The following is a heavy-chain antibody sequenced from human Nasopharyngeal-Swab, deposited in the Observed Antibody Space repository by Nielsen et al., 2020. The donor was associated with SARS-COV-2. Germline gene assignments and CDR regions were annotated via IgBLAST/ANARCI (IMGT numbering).Heavy chain of an antibody. V-gene: IGHV3-74*03. J-gene: IGHJ1*01. CDR1: GFTFSNYW. CDR2: IDMRGRTT. D-gene: IGHD1-26*01. CDR3: VRGSVEGATGYFQF. Sequence: GESLKISCATSGFTFSNYWMHWVRQAPGKGLEWVARIDMRGRTTTHADSVKGRFTISRDNAKNTLSLQMNSLTPADTAVYFCVRGSVEGATGYFQFWGQGTLVTVSS.